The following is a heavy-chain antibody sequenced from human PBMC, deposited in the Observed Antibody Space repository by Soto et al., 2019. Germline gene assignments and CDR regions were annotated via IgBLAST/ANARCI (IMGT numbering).Heavy chain of an antibody. CDR2: IYYSGST. Sequence: QVQLQESGPGLVKPSETLSLTCTVSGGSISSYYWSWIRQPPGKGLEWIGYIYYSGSTNYNPSLNCRVTISVDTSKNQFSLKLSSVTAADTAVYYCGRETSIQLWLGGYFDYWGQGTLVTVSS. CDR1: GGSISSYY. CDR3: GRETSIQLWLGGYFDY. V-gene: IGHV4-59*01. D-gene: IGHD5-18*01. J-gene: IGHJ4*02.